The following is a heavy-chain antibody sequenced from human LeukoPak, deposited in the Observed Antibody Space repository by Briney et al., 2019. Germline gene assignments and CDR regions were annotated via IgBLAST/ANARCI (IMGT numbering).Heavy chain of an antibody. D-gene: IGHD2-8*01. J-gene: IGHJ4*02. CDR2: IYHSGST. CDR1: GGSISSSYW. Sequence: PSGTLSLTCGVSGGSISSSYWWSWVRQPPGKGLEWIGEIYHSGSTNYNPSLRSRVTISMDKSKNQFSLNLSSVTAADTAVYYCALLMMYAIDFDSWGQGTLVTVSS. CDR3: ALLMMYAIDFDS. V-gene: IGHV4-4*02.